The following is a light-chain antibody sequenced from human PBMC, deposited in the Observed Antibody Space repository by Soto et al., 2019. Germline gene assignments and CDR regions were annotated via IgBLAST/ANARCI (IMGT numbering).Light chain of an antibody. CDR3: SSYTSSNNLV. V-gene: IGLV2-14*01. CDR1: SSDVGGYNY. Sequence: QSVLAQPASVSGSPGQSTIISCTGTSSDVGGYNYVSWYQQHPGKAPKFLIYEVDNRASGVSDRFSGSKSGNTASLTISGLQAEDEADYYCSSYTSSNNLVFGGGTKLTVL. CDR2: EVD. J-gene: IGLJ2*01.